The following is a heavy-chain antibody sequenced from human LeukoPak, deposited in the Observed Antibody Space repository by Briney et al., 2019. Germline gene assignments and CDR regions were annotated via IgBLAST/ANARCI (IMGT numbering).Heavy chain of an antibody. J-gene: IGHJ3*02. CDR3: ARVQPYGDYGEDAFDI. CDR2: ITGSGSST. V-gene: IGHV3-23*01. CDR1: GFTFSSYA. D-gene: IGHD4-17*01. Sequence: GGSLRLSCAASGFTFSSYAMSWVRQAPGKGLEWVSGITGSGSSTYYADSVKGRFTISRDNSKNTLALQMNSLRVEDTAVYYCARVQPYGDYGEDAFDIWGQGTMVTVSS.